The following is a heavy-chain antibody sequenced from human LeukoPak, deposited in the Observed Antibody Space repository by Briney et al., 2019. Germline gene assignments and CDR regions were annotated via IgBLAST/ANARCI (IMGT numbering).Heavy chain of an antibody. V-gene: IGHV4-39*07. Sequence: PPETLSHTCNVSGDSITSSCYYWGWPRQPPGKGLEWIGSIYYSGSTYINPSLKSRVTLSVDTSKNEFSLKLSFVTAADTAVYYCARDDDYLAALDYWGQGALVTVSS. CDR2: IYYSGST. D-gene: IGHD4-11*01. CDR3: ARDDDYLAALDY. J-gene: IGHJ4*02. CDR1: GDSITSSCYY.